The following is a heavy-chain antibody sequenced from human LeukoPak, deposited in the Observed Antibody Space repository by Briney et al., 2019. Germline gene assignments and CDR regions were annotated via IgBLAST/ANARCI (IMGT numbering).Heavy chain of an antibody. CDR1: GFTFSSYA. Sequence: PGGSLRLSCAASGFTFSSYAMHWVRQAPGKGLEWVAAISYDGSNKYYADSVKGRFTVSRDNSKNTVSLQMSSLRAEDTALYYCAKDLALAGTGGGFDVWGQGTRVAVSS. J-gene: IGHJ3*01. CDR3: AKDLALAGTGGGFDV. V-gene: IGHV3-30*04. CDR2: ISYDGSNK. D-gene: IGHD6-19*01.